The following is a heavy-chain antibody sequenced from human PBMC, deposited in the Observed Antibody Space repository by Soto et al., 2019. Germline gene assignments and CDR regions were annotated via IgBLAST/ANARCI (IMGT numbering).Heavy chain of an antibody. CDR2: INPNSGGT. CDR3: ARDISGYSYGTDAFDI. CDR1: GYNFTGYY. V-gene: IGHV1-2*02. D-gene: IGHD5-18*01. J-gene: IGHJ3*02. Sequence: ASVKVSCKASGYNFTGYYMHWVRQDPGQGLEWRGWINPNSGGTNYAQKFQGRVTMTRDTSISTAYMELSRLRSDDTAVYYCARDISGYSYGTDAFDIWGQGTMVTVSS.